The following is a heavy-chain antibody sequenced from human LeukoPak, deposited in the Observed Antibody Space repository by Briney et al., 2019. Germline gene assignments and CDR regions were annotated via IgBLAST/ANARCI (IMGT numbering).Heavy chain of an antibody. D-gene: IGHD1-20*01. J-gene: IGHJ5*01. Sequence: ASVKVSCKASGYPFIGYYIHWVRQAPGQGLEWMGWINPDSGDTNYAPKFQGRVTITRDTSISTAYMELRRLRPDDTAVYYCARVGAGYNYGWFAYWGQGTLVTVSS. V-gene: IGHV1-2*02. CDR2: INPDSGDT. CDR3: ARVGAGYNYGWFAY. CDR1: GYPFIGYY.